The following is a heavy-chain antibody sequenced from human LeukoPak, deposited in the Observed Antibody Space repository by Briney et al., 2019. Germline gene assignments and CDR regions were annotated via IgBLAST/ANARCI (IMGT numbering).Heavy chain of an antibody. Sequence: SETLSLTCTVSGGSISGYYWSWIRQPPGKGLEWVGYISYSGSTNYNPSLNSRVTISVDTSKNQFSLKLSSVTAADTAIYYCARGRSYEYGDYDYWGQGTLVTVSS. D-gene: IGHD3-16*01. CDR1: GGSISGYY. V-gene: IGHV4-59*01. CDR2: ISYSGST. CDR3: ARGRSYEYGDYDY. J-gene: IGHJ4*02.